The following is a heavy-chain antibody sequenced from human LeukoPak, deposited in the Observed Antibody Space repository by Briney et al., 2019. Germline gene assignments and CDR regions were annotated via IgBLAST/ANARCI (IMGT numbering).Heavy chain of an antibody. CDR2: IYSAGST. CDR3: ARVGGDAPYFDY. J-gene: IGHJ4*02. D-gene: IGHD2-21*01. CDR1: GFTVSSNY. V-gene: IGHV3-53*01. Sequence: GGSLRLSCAASGFTVSSNYMSWVRQAPGKGLEWVSVIYSAGSTYYADSVKGRFTISRENSKNTLYLQMNSLRAEDTAVYYCARVGGDAPYFDYWGQGTLVTVSS.